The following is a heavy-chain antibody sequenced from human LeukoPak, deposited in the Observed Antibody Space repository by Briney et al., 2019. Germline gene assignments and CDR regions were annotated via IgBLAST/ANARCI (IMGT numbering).Heavy chain of an antibody. Sequence: SSETLSVTCAVYGGSFSGYYWGWIRQPPGKGLEWIGSIYCSGCTYYNPSLKSRVTISVDTSKNQFSLKLSSVTAADTAVYFCARLFCSGGDCYSGTYYYYYVDVWGEGTTVTVSS. CDR3: ARLFCSGGDCYSGTYYYYYVDV. V-gene: IGHV4-34*01. CDR2: IYCSGCT. J-gene: IGHJ6*03. D-gene: IGHD2-15*01. CDR1: GGSFSGYY.